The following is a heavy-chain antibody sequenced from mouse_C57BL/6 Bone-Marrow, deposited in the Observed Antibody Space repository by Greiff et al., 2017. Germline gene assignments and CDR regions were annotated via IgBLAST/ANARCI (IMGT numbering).Heavy chain of an antibody. J-gene: IGHJ1*03. V-gene: IGHV1-58*01. CDR1: GYTFTSYG. CDR2: IYIGNGYT. D-gene: IGHD2-2*01. Sequence: SGAELVRPGSSVKMSCKTSGYTFTSYGINWVKLRPGQGLEWIGYIYIGNGYTEYNEKFKGKATLTSDTSSSTAYMQLSSLTSEDSAIYFCARSLYYGYDPYWYFDVWGTGTTVTVSS. CDR3: ARSLYYGYDPYWYFDV.